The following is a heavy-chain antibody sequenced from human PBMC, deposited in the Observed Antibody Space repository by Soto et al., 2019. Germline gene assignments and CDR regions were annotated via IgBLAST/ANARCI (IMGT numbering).Heavy chain of an antibody. CDR1: GFSLSTSGVG. V-gene: IGHV2-5*02. J-gene: IGHJ3*02. Sequence: SGPTLVKPTQTLTLTCTFSGFSLSTSGVGVGWIRQPPGKALEWLALIYWDDDKRYSPSLKSRLTITKDTSKNQVVPTMTNMDPVDTATYYCAHTGPYYDFWSGPGNYDAFDIWGQGTMVTVSS. CDR2: IYWDDDK. D-gene: IGHD3-3*01. CDR3: AHTGPYYDFWSGPGNYDAFDI.